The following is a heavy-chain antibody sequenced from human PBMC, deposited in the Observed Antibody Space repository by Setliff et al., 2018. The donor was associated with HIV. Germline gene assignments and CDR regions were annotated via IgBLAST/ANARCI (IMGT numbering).Heavy chain of an antibody. Sequence: ASVKVSCKASGYTFTSYYMHWVRQAPGQGLEWMGIINPSGGSTSYAKKFQGRVTMTRDTSISTAYMELSSLRSDDTAVYYCARRRTDSVSWYDSEFDPWGQGTLVTVSS. V-gene: IGHV1-46*01. CDR2: INPSGGST. CDR1: GYTFTSYY. D-gene: IGHD6-13*01. CDR3: ARRRTDSVSWYDSEFDP. J-gene: IGHJ5*02.